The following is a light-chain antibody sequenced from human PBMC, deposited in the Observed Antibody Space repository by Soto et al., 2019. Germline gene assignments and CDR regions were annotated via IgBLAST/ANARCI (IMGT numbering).Light chain of an antibody. CDR3: QQRTNRPPT. CDR1: QSVRND. Sequence: EIVLTQSPATLSLSPGERATLSCRASQSVRNDLVGYHQKPGQAPRVHIYSASNRATGIAARFSGSGSGTDFILTISSLEPEDFAVYYCQQRTNRPPTFGGGTKVEMK. J-gene: IGKJ4*01. CDR2: SAS. V-gene: IGKV3-11*01.